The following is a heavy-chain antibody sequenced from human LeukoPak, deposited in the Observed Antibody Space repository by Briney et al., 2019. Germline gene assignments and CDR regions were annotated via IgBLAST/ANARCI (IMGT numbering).Heavy chain of an antibody. CDR1: GGSFSDYY. Sequence: SETLSLTCAVYGGSFSDYYWSWIRQPPGKGLEWIGEINHSGSTNYNPSLKSRVTISVDTSKNQFSLKLSSVTAADTAVYYCARHIMGVMITFGGVIVIPDFDYWGQGTLVTVSS. J-gene: IGHJ4*02. CDR3: ARHIMGVMITFGGVIVIPDFDY. CDR2: INHSGST. V-gene: IGHV4-34*01. D-gene: IGHD3-16*02.